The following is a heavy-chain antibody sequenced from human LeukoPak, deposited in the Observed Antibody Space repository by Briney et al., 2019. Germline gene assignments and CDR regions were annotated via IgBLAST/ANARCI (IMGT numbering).Heavy chain of an antibody. CDR2: MNPNSGNT. CDR1: GGTFSSYT. Sequence: ASVKVSCKASGGTFSSYTISWVRQAPGQGLEWMGWMNPNSGNTGYAQKFQGRVTMTRNTSISTAYMEQSSLRSEDTAVYYCARGSYSSRFYYGMDVWGQGTTVTVSS. V-gene: IGHV1-8*02. J-gene: IGHJ6*02. D-gene: IGHD6-13*01. CDR3: ARGSYSSRFYYGMDV.